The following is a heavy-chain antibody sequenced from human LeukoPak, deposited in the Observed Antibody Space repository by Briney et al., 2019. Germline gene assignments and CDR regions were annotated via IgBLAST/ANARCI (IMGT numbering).Heavy chain of an antibody. CDR1: GFALSSHW. J-gene: IGHJ4*02. CDR3: ARLDSSGYYFPGVSDY. V-gene: IGHV3-7*01. Sequence: GGSLRLSCAASGFALSSHWMTWVRQVPGRGPEWVANVNRDGSETYYLDSVKGRFTISKDNAKNSLFLQLDSLRAEDTAVYYCARLDSSGYYFPGVSDYWGQGTLVTVSS. D-gene: IGHD3-22*01. CDR2: VNRDGSET.